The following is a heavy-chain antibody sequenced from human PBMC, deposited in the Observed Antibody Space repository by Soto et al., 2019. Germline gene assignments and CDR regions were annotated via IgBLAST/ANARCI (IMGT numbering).Heavy chain of an antibody. CDR2: ISAYNGNT. D-gene: IGHD2-15*01. CDR1: GYTFTSYG. J-gene: IGHJ4*02. Sequence: ASVKVSCKASGYTFTSYGISWVRQAPGQGLEWMGWISAYNGNTNYAQKLQGRVTMTTDTSTSTAYMELRSLRSDDTAVYYCVVAAQPYYFDYWGQVTLVTVS. CDR3: VVAAQPYYFDY. V-gene: IGHV1-18*01.